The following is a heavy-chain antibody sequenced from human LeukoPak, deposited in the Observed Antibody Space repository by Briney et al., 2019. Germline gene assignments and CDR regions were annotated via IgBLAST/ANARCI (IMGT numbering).Heavy chain of an antibody. CDR2: IYSSGIS. J-gene: IGHJ4*02. CDR3: ARDEEWVVRGAPSL. D-gene: IGHD3-10*01. CDR1: GGSINDYY. V-gene: IGHV4-59*01. Sequence: PSETLSLTCSVFGGSINDYYWIWVRQPPGKGLEWIGHIYSSGISDYSPSLKSRLSLSVDTSKNQVSLRLRSVTAADTALYYCARDEEWVVRGAPSLWGQGTLVTVSS.